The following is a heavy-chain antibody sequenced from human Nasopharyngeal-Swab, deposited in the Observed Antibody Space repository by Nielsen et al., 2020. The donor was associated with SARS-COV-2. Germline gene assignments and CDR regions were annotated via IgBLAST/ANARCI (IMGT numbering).Heavy chain of an antibody. CDR1: GFTFSNYA. J-gene: IGHJ4*02. V-gene: IGHV4-34*01. CDR2: INHSGNT. CDR3: ARGGYSGYFDY. D-gene: IGHD5-12*01. Sequence: ESLKISCEASGFTFSNYAMSWVRQAPGKGLEWIGEINHSGNTNYNPPLKSRVTISVDTSKNQFSLKLSSVTAADTAVYYCARGGYSGYFDYWGQGTLVTVSS.